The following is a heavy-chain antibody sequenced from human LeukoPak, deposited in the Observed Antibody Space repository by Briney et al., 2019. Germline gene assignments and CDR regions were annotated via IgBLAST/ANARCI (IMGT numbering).Heavy chain of an antibody. Sequence: ASVKVSCKASGYTFTSYYMHWVRQAPGQGLEWMGIINPSGGSTSYAQKFQGRVTMTRDTSTSTVYMELSSLRADDTAVYYCVKDSSWMGEYYFDYWGQGTLVTVSS. CDR2: INPSGGST. J-gene: IGHJ4*02. V-gene: IGHV1-46*01. D-gene: IGHD3-16*01. CDR3: VKDSSWMGEYYFDY. CDR1: GYTFTSYY.